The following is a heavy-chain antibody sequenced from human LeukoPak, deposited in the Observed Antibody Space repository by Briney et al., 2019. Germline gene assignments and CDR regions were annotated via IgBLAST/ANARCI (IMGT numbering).Heavy chain of an antibody. CDR2: ISFDESHE. CDR1: GFTFDSYA. V-gene: IGHV3-30*14. CDR3: ARAAGVRNWFDP. Sequence: GGSLRLSCVASGFTFDSYAMNWVRLAPGKGLEWVAVISFDESHEYYADSVKGRFTISRDNSRNTVYLQMDSLRAEDTAVYYCARAAGVRNWFDPWGQGTLVTVSS. J-gene: IGHJ5*02.